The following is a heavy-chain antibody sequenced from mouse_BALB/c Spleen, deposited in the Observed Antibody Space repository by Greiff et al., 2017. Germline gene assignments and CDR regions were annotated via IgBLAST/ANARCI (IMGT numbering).Heavy chain of an antibody. CDR3: ARCYDGYYDY. D-gene: IGHD2-3*01. CDR1: GYTFTDYA. J-gene: IGHJ2*01. Sequence: VKLMESGPELVRPGVSVKISCKGSGYTFTDYAMHWVKQSHAKSLEWIGVISTYYGNTNYNQKFKGKATMTVDKSSSTAYMELARLTSEDSAIYYCARCYDGYYDYWGQGTTLTVSS. V-gene: IGHV1-67*01. CDR2: ISTYYGNT.